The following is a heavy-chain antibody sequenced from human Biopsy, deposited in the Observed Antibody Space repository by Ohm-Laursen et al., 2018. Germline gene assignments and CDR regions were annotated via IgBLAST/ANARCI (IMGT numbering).Heavy chain of an antibody. CDR1: GYTFTGQY. J-gene: IGHJ1*01. D-gene: IGHD2-15*01. CDR2: INPHSGTT. V-gene: IGHV1-2*02. CDR3: AKGQDLRGGAEYFQH. Sequence: ASVKVSCKASGYTFTGQYLHWVRQVPGQGLEWMGWINPHSGTTKFAQAFQGRATMTRDTSITTAYMELRRLRSDDTAVYYCAKGQDLRGGAEYFQHWGQGALVTVSS.